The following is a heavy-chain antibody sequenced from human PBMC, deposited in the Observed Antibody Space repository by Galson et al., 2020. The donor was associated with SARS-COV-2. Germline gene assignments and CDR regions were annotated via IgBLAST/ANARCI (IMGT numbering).Heavy chain of an antibody. CDR3: ARDGRLTYSGYDYYYYGMDV. Sequence: ASETLSLTCTVSGGSISSSSYYWGWIRQPPGKGLEWIGSIYYSGSTYYNTSLKSRVTISVDTSKNQFSLKLSSVTAADTAVYYCARDGRLTYSGYDYYYYGMDVWGQGTTVTVSS. J-gene: IGHJ6*02. CDR2: IYYSGST. CDR1: GGSISSSSYY. V-gene: IGHV4-39*07. D-gene: IGHD5-12*01.